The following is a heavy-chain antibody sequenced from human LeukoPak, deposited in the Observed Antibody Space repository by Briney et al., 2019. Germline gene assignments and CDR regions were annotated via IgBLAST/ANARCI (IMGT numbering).Heavy chain of an antibody. CDR1: GFTFGDYA. CDR3: TRGNVVPAAMFYGDYASDGY. CDR2: IRSKAYGGTT. J-gene: IGHJ4*02. D-gene: IGHD2-2*01. Sequence: QSGGSLRLSCTASGFTFGDYAMSWFRQAPGKGLEWVGFIRSKAYGGTTEYAASVKGRFTISRDDSKSIAYLQMNSLKTEDTAVYYCTRGNVVPAAMFYGDYASDGYWGQGTLVTVSS. V-gene: IGHV3-49*03.